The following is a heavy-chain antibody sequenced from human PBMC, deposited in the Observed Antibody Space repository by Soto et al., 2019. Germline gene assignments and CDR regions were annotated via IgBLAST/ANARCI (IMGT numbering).Heavy chain of an antibody. CDR3: AREAPNYGMDV. Sequence: PSETLSLTCAVSGGSISSGGYSWSWIRQPPGKGLEWVGYIYHSGSTYYNPSLKSRVTISVDRSKSQFSLKLSSVTAADTAVYYCAREAPNYGMDVWGQGTTVTVPS. CDR2: IYHSGST. CDR1: GGSISSGGYS. V-gene: IGHV4-30-2*01. J-gene: IGHJ6*02.